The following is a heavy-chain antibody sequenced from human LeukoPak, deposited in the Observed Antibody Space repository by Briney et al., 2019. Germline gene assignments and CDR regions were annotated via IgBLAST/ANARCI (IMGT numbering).Heavy chain of an antibody. CDR3: AKGITIFGVVMKDYFDY. CDR2: ISWNSGSI. CDR1: GFTFDDYA. Sequence: GRSLRLSCAASGFTFDDYAMHWVRQAPGKGLEWVSGISWNSGSIGYADSVKSRFTISRDNAKNSLYLQMNSLRAEDMALYYCAKGITIFGVVMKDYFDYWGQGTLVTVSS. J-gene: IGHJ4*02. V-gene: IGHV3-9*03. D-gene: IGHD3-3*01.